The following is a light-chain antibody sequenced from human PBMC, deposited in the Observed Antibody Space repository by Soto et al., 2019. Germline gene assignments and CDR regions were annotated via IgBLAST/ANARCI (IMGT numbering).Light chain of an antibody. J-gene: IGLJ1*01. V-gene: IGLV2-23*02. CDR2: EVS. CDR3: CSYAGSNSFV. CDR1: SSDVGNYNL. Sequence: QSVLTQPASVSGSPGQSITISCTGTSSDVGNYNLVSWYQHYPGKAPKLMIYEVSKRLSGVFSRFSGSKSGNTASLTISGLQADDEADYFCCSYAGSNSFVFGTGTKVTVL.